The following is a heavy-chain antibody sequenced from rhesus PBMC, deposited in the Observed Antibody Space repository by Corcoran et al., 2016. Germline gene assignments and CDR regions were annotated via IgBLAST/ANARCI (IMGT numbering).Heavy chain of an antibody. CDR3: ARDHPHGYSNLDY. CDR2: ISGRGGST. V-gene: IGHV4-173*01. Sequence: QLQLQESGPGLVKPSETLSLTCAVSGGSIRSNSCSCIRQPTGKGPEWIGRISGRGGSTDYNPSLKSRVTISTDTSKNQFSLKLSSVTAADTAVYYCARDHPHGYSNLDYWGQGVLVTVSS. CDR1: GGSIRSNS. D-gene: IGHD4-23*01. J-gene: IGHJ4*01.